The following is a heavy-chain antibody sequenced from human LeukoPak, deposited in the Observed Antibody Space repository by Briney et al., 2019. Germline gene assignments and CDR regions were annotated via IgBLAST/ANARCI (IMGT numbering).Heavy chain of an antibody. CDR2: ISGSGGST. V-gene: IGHV3-23*01. J-gene: IGHJ4*02. D-gene: IGHD6-19*01. CDR1: GFTFSSYA. Sequence: GGSLRLSCAASGFTFSSYAMSLGRQPPGKGVGWGSAISGSGGSTYYADSVKGRITNSRDNSKNPLYLQMNSLRAEDTAVYYCATSSGYSSGGGLDFDYWGQGPLVTVSS. CDR3: ATSSGYSSGGGLDFDY.